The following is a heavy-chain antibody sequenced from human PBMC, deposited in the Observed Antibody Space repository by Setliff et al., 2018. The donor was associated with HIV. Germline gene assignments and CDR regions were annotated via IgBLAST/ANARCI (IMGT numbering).Heavy chain of an antibody. V-gene: IGHV4-34*01. Sequence: PSETLSLTCAVYGGSFSGYYWSWIRQPPGKGLEWIGEINHSGSTNYNPSLKSRVTMSVDTYKNQFSLKLSSVTAADTALYFCARGRGAWFEGSWFDPWGQGILVTVSS. CDR3: ARGRGAWFEGSWFDP. J-gene: IGHJ5*02. CDR2: INHSGST. CDR1: GGSFSGYY. D-gene: IGHD6-19*01.